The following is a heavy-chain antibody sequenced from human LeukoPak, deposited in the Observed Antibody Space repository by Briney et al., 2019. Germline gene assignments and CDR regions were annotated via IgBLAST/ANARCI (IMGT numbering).Heavy chain of an antibody. J-gene: IGHJ5*02. Sequence: GASVKVSCKASGYTFTGYYMHWVRQAPGQGLEWMGRINPNSGGTNYAQKFQGRVTMTRDTSISTAYMELSRLRSDDTAVYYCARDHVRITMVRGVPNWFDPWGQGTLVTVSS. V-gene: IGHV1-2*06. CDR2: INPNSGGT. D-gene: IGHD3-10*01. CDR1: GYTFTGYY. CDR3: ARDHVRITMVRGVPNWFDP.